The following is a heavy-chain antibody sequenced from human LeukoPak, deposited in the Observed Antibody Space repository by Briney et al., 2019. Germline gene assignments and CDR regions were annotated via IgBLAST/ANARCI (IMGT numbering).Heavy chain of an antibody. J-gene: IGHJ4*02. V-gene: IGHV4-34*01. CDR3: ARGRGGPHYYGSGTLFDY. CDR1: GGSFGGYY. Sequence: SETLSLTCAVYGGSFGGYYWSWIRQPPGKGLEWIGEINDSGSSNYIPSLKSRVTISVDRSKNQFSLWLSSVTAADTAVYYCARGRGGPHYYGSGTLFDYWGQGTLVTVSS. CDR2: INDSGSS. D-gene: IGHD3-10*01.